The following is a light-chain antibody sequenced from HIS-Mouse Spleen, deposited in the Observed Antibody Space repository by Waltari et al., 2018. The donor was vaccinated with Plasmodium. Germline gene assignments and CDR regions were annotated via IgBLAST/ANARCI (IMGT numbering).Light chain of an antibody. CDR2: AAS. J-gene: IGKJ1*01. Sequence: DIQMTQSPSSLSASVGDRVTITCRASQGISNYLTWSQQKPGKVPKLLIYAASTLQSRVPSRFSGSGSGTDFTLTISSLQPEDVATYYCQKYNSALWTFGQGTKVEIK. CDR3: QKYNSALWT. CDR1: QGISNY. V-gene: IGKV1-27*01.